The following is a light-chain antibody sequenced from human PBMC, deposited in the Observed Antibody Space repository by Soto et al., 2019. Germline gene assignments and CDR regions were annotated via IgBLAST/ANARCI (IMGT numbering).Light chain of an antibody. J-gene: IGKJ1*01. CDR3: HQYNNWTPWT. CDR2: GES. CDR1: RGVSNN. Sequence: EIVMTHSPGTLSLSPGERATLSCRASRGVSNNLAWYQQKPGQAPRLIIYGESTRDTGIPARFSGSGSGTESTLTISSLQPEDFAVYYCHQYNNWTPWTFGQGTKVDIK. V-gene: IGKV3-15*01.